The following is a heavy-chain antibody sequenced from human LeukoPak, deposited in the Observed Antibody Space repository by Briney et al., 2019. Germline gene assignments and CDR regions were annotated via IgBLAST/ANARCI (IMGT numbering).Heavy chain of an antibody. J-gene: IGHJ6*03. Sequence: SETLSLTCTVSGYSISSGYYWGWIRQPPGKGLEWIGSIYHSGSTYYNPSLKSRVTISVDTSKNQFSLKLSSVTAADTAVYYCARGRPYYYGSGSYLLALMDVWGKGTTVTISS. CDR3: ARGRPYYYGSGSYLLALMDV. D-gene: IGHD3-10*01. CDR1: GYSISSGYY. CDR2: IYHSGST. V-gene: IGHV4-38-2*02.